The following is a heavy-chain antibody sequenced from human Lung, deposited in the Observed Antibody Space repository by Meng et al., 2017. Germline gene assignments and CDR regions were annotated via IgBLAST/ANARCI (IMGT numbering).Heavy chain of an antibody. J-gene: IGHJ4*02. Sequence: QLQQWGAGMLRPEGTLSLTCVGSGGSFSDYYWSWIRKPPGKGLEWIGEINHSGSTNYNPSLESRANISVDTSQNNLSLKLSSVTAADSAVYYCARGPTTMAHDFDYWGQGTLVNVSS. D-gene: IGHD4-11*01. V-gene: IGHV4-34*01. CDR1: GGSFSDYY. CDR3: ARGPTTMAHDFDY. CDR2: INHSGST.